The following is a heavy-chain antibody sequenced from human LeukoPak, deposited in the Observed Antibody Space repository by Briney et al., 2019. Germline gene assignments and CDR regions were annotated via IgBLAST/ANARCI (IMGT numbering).Heavy chain of an antibody. CDR1: GGSISRYY. CDR2: IHYGGNT. J-gene: IGHJ6*02. Sequence: KPSETLSLTCAVSGGSISRYYWGWIRQPPGKGLEWIGYIHYGGNTNYNPSLKSRVTISVDTSKNQFSLKLSSVTAADAAVDYCALGYYYFGMDVWGQGTTVTVSS. CDR3: ALGYYYFGMDV. D-gene: IGHD3-16*01. V-gene: IGHV4-59*12.